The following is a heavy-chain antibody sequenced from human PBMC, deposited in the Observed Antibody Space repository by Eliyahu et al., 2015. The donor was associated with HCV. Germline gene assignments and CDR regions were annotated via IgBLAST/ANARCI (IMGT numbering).Heavy chain of an antibody. J-gene: IGHJ6*02. CDR1: GFXFSSFA. D-gene: IGHD1-26*01. Sequence: EVQLLQSGGGLVQPGGSLRLSCAASGFXFSSFAMSWVRQAPGKGLEWISFISGSGGSTDYADSVKGRFTISRDNSKNTLYLQMNSLRAEDTAVYYCAKDRRELPLAFRGDYGMDVWGQGTTVTVSS. V-gene: IGHV3-23*01. CDR2: ISGSGGST. CDR3: AKDRRELPLAFRGDYGMDV.